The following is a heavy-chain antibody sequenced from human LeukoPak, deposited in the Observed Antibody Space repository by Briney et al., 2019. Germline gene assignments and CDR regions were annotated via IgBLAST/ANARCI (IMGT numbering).Heavy chain of an antibody. CDR3: ARGSGSYYYSDY. D-gene: IGHD1-26*01. Sequence: SVKVSCKASGGTFSSYAISWVRQAPGQGLEWMGRIIPILGIANYAQKFQGRVTITADKSTSTAYMELSSLRSEDTAVYYCARGSGSYYYSDYWGQGTLVTVSS. CDR1: GGTFSSYA. V-gene: IGHV1-69*04. J-gene: IGHJ4*02. CDR2: IIPILGIA.